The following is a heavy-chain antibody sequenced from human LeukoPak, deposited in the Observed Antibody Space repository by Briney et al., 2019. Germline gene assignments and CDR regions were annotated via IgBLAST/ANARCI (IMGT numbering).Heavy chain of an antibody. J-gene: IGHJ4*02. CDR1: GGTFSSYA. V-gene: IGHV1-18*01. CDR2: ISAYNGNT. CDR3: ARDFYYDSSGYYYY. Sequence: ASVKVSCKASGGTFSSYAISWVRQAPGQGLEWMGWISAYNGNTNYAQKLQGRVTMTTDTSTSTAYMELRSLRSDDTAVYYCARDFYYDSSGYYYYWGQGTLVTVSS. D-gene: IGHD3-22*01.